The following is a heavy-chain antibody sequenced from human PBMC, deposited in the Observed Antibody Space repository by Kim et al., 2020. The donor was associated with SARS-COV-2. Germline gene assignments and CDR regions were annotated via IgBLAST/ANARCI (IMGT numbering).Heavy chain of an antibody. Sequence: GESLKISCKGSGYNFPSYWIGWVRQMPGKGLEWMGIIYPGDSDTRYSPSFQGQVTISADKSTTTAYLQGSSLKASDPAIYYCARSAGPYDNYFDYWGQGT. J-gene: IGHJ4*02. D-gene: IGHD3-22*01. CDR2: IYPGDSDT. CDR1: GYNFPSYW. CDR3: ARSAGPYDNYFDY. V-gene: IGHV5-51*01.